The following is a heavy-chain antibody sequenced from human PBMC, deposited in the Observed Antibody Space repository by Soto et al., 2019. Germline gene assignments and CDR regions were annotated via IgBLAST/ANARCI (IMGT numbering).Heavy chain of an antibody. J-gene: IGHJ3*02. D-gene: IGHD2-8*01. CDR2: IYYSGST. V-gene: IGHV4-39*01. Sequence: PSETLSLTCTVSGGSISSSSYYWGWIRQPPGKWLELIGSIYYSGSTYYNPSLKSRVTISVDTSKNQFSLKLSSVTAADTAVYYCARRGYYAISAFDIWGQGTMVTVSS. CDR3: ARRGYYAISAFDI. CDR1: GGSISSSSYY.